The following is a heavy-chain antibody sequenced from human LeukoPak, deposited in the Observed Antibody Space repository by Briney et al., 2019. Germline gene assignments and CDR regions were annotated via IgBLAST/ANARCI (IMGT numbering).Heavy chain of an antibody. V-gene: IGHV3-23*01. D-gene: IGHD2-8*01. CDR3: AKGTSWVSDYYYMDV. J-gene: IGHJ6*03. Sequence: GGSLRLSCAASGFTFSSYAMSWVHQAPGKGLEWVSAISGSGGSTYYADSVKGRFTISRDNSKNTLYLQMNSLRAEDTAVYYCAKGTSWVSDYYYMDVWGKGTTVTVSS. CDR1: GFTFSSYA. CDR2: ISGSGGST.